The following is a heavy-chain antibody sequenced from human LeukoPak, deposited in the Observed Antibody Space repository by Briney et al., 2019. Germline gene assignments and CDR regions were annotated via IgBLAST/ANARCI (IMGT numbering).Heavy chain of an antibody. CDR3: ARHVLHITIFGVVISAFDI. CDR2: IYYSGST. CDR1: GGSISSSSYY. D-gene: IGHD3-3*01. V-gene: IGHV4-39*01. Sequence: PSETLSLTCTVSGGSISSSSYYWGWIRQPPGKGLEWIWSIYYSGSTYYNPSLKSRVTISVDTSKNQFSLKLSSVTAADTAVYYCARHVLHITIFGVVISAFDIWGQGTMVTVSS. J-gene: IGHJ3*02.